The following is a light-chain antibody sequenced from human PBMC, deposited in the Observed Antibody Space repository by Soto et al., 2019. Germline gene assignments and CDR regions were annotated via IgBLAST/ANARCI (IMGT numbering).Light chain of an antibody. CDR2: DVT. Sequence: QSVLTQPASVSGSPGQSITISCTGTSSDVDAYNFVSWYQQHSGKAPRLLIYDVTNRPSGVSNRFSGSKSGDTASLTISGLQAEDEADYYCSSYAGSSALEVFGPGPNVPV. J-gene: IGLJ1*01. CDR3: SSYAGSSALEV. CDR1: SSDVDAYNF. V-gene: IGLV2-14*01.